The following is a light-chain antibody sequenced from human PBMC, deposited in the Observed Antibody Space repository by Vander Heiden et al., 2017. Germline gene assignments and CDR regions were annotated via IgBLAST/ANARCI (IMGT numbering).Light chain of an antibody. J-gene: IGLJ2*01. CDR1: SSYISGNNS. V-gene: IGLV2-14*03. CDR3: SSYTSSSSRVI. Sequence: QSALTQPASASGSRGQPIAISSPGTSSYISGNNSVSWYQQYPGKAPKLMIYDVSKRPSGVSNRFSGSKSGNSASLTISGLQAEDEAEYYCSSYTSSSSRVIFGGGTKLTVL. CDR2: DVS.